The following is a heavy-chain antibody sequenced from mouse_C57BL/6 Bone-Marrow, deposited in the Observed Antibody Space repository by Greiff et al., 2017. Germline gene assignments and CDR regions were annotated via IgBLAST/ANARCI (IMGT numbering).Heavy chain of an antibody. D-gene: IGHD2-3*01. V-gene: IGHV5-2*03. Sequence: EVKLVESGGGLVQPGESLQLSCESNEYEFPSHDMSWVRKTPEKRLELVAAINSDGGSTYYPDTMERRFIISRDNTKKTLYLPMSSLRSEDTALYYCARHHGYYVGAMDYWGQGTSVTVSS. CDR3: ARHHGYYVGAMDY. CDR1: EYEFPSHD. CDR2: INSDGGST. J-gene: IGHJ4*01.